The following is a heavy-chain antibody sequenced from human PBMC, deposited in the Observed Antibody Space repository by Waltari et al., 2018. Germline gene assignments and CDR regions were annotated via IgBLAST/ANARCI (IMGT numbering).Heavy chain of an antibody. CDR2: INHSGST. CDR3: ARHATSITIFGVAYYYGMDV. Sequence: QVQLQQWGAGLLKPSETLSLTCAVYGGSFSGYYWSWIRKPPGKGLEWIGEINHSGSTNYNPSLKSRVTISVDTSKNQFSLKLSSVTAADTAVYYCARHATSITIFGVAYYYGMDVWGQGTTVTVSS. D-gene: IGHD3-3*01. V-gene: IGHV4-34*01. CDR1: GGSFSGYY. J-gene: IGHJ6*02.